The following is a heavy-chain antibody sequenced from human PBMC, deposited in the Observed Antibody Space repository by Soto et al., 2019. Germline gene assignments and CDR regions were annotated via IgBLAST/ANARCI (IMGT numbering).Heavy chain of an antibody. CDR2: ISAYNGNT. CDR3: AREKGNSRSWYFVDTAMDRKDD. Sequence: AAVKVSCKASGCTFTRYGISWVQQAPGQGLEGMGWISAYNGNTNYAQKLQGKLTMTTDTSTSTAYMELKSLRSDDTAVYYCAREKGNSRSWYFVDTAMDRKDDWGQGTLVTVSS. V-gene: IGHV1-18*01. CDR1: GCTFTRYG. J-gene: IGHJ4*02. D-gene: IGHD5-18*01.